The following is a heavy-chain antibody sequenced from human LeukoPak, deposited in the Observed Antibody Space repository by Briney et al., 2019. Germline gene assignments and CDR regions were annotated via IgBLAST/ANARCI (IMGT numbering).Heavy chain of an antibody. CDR3: ARDRSSGWYRYFDY. V-gene: IGHV4-4*07. CDR1: GGSISSYY. J-gene: IGHJ4*02. CDR2: IYTSGST. D-gene: IGHD6-19*01. Sequence: PSETLSLTCTVSGGSISSYYWSWIRQPAGKGLEWIGRIYTSGSTNYNPSLKSRVTMSVDTSKNQFSLKLSSVTAADTAVYYCARDRSSGWYRYFDYWGQGTLVTVSS.